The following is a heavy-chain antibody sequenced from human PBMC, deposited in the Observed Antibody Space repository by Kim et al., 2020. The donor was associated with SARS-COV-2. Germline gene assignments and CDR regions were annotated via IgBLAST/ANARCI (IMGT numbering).Heavy chain of an antibody. J-gene: IGHJ6*02. CDR3: VRERGSLRFLECPNPHRRDYGMDV. Sequence: GGSLRLSCAASGFIYENYWMSWVRQAPGKALEWVANIKDDGSKKHYVDPVKGRFTISRDNPKNSLYLQMNTLRVEDTAVYYCVRERGSLRFLECPNPHRRDYGMDVWGQGTTVTVSS. CDR1: GFIYENYW. V-gene: IGHV3-7*03. CDR2: IKDDGSKK. D-gene: IGHD3-3*01.